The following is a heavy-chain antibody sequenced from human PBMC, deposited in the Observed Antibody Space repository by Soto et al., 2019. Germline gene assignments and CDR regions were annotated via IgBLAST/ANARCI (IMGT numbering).Heavy chain of an antibody. V-gene: IGHV1-8*01. J-gene: IGHJ6*03. CDR2: LNPNSGNT. Sequence: ASVKVSCKASGYTFTSYDINWVRQATGQGLEWLGWLNPNSGNTGYAQKFQGRVTMTRNTSLSTAYLELSSLRSEDTAVYYCARGRGSGGGLDYYYYYYMDVWGKGTTVTVSS. CDR3: ARGRGSGGGLDYYYYYYMDV. CDR1: GYTFTSYD. D-gene: IGHD1-1*01.